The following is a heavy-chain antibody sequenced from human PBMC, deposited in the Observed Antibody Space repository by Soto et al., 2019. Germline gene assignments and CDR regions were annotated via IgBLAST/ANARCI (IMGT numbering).Heavy chain of an antibody. CDR3: ARHGMDYYDSSGYYYSPYYFDY. D-gene: IGHD3-22*01. V-gene: IGHV4-61*01. Sequence: SETLSLTCTVSGGSVSGDSYYWSWIRQPPGKGLEWIGYISYSGSTKYNPALKSRVTISVDTSKNQFSLKLSSVTAADTAVYYCARHGMDYYDSSGYYYSPYYFDYWGQGTLVTVSS. J-gene: IGHJ4*02. CDR2: ISYSGST. CDR1: GGSVSGDSYY.